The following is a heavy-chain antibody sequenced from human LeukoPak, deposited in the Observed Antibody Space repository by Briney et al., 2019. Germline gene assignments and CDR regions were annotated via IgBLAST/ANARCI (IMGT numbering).Heavy chain of an antibody. CDR1: GDSISTYY. Sequence: SETLSLTCTVSGDSISTYYWSWIRQPPGKGLEWIGYIYYSGSTTYNPSLKSRVTISVDTSKNQFSLKLSSVTAADTAVYYCARGLTWELARGAPFDYWGQGTLVTVSS. CDR3: ARGLTWELARGAPFDY. V-gene: IGHV4-59*12. CDR2: IYYSGST. J-gene: IGHJ4*02. D-gene: IGHD1-26*01.